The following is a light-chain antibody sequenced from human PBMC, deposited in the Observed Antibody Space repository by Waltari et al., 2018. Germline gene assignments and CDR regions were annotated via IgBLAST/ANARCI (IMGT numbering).Light chain of an antibody. Sequence: QSALTQPASVSGSPGQSITISCTGTSSDVGSYNLVSWYQQHPGKAPHPMIHEVTERPSGVSNRFSGSKSGNTASLTISGLQAEDEADYYCCSYATSNTYVFGGGTNVTVL. CDR2: EVT. V-gene: IGLV2-23*02. J-gene: IGLJ1*01. CDR1: SSDVGSYNL. CDR3: CSYATSNTYV.